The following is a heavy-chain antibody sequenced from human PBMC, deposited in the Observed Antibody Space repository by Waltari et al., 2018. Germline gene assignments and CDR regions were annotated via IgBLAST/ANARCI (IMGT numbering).Heavy chain of an antibody. V-gene: IGHV3-11*04. D-gene: IGHD2-15*01. CDR2: ISSSGSTI. Sequence: QVQLVESGGGLVKTGGSLRLSCAASGFTFSDYYMSWIRQAPGQGLDWVSYISSSGSTIYYADSVKGRFTISRDNAKNSLYLQMNSLRAEDTAVYYCARASNCSGGSCYSLESDYFDYWGQGTLVTVSS. CDR1: GFTFSDYY. CDR3: ARASNCSGGSCYSLESDYFDY. J-gene: IGHJ4*02.